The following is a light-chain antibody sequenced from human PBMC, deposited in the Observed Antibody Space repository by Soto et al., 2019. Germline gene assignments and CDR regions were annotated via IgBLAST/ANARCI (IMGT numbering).Light chain of an antibody. CDR2: ATS. Sequence: DIQVTQSPPSLSASVGDRVTVTCQACQDSNTFLNWFQQRPGEAPKLLIYATSNLEPGVPSRCSGRQSGTDFTLTISSLQPEDSATYYCQQANSFPFTFGQGTRLEI. V-gene: IGKV1-33*01. CDR3: QQANSFPFT. CDR1: QDSNTF. J-gene: IGKJ2*01.